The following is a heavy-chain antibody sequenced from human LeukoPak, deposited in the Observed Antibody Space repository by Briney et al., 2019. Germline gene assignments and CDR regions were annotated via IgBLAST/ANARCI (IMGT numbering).Heavy chain of an antibody. Sequence: ASETLSLTCTVSGDSIRTTRYWGWIRQPPGQGLEWIGAVYFSGSTYYNPSLKSRVIISVDTSKNQFFLKLTSVTAADTAVYYCATQGYNNQTMDVWGQGTTVTVSS. CDR1: GDSIRTTRY. CDR3: ATQGYNNQTMDV. CDR2: VYFSGST. J-gene: IGHJ6*02. D-gene: IGHD5-24*01. V-gene: IGHV4-39*01.